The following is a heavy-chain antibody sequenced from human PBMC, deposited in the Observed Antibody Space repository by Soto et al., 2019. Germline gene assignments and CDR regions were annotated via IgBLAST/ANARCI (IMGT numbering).Heavy chain of an antibody. CDR2: ISGSGGST. J-gene: IGHJ4*02. CDR3: ARGRYDYSNYYFDY. Sequence: GGSLRLSCAASGFTFSSYAMSWVRQAPGKGLEWVSAISGSGGSTYYADSVKGRFTISRDNSRNTLYLQMNSLRAEDTAVYYCARGRYDYSNYYFDYCGQGTLVTVSS. D-gene: IGHD4-4*01. CDR1: GFTFSSYA. V-gene: IGHV3-23*01.